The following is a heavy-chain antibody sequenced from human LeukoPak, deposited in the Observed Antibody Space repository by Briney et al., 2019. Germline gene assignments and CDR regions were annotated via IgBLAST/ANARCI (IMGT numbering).Heavy chain of an antibody. J-gene: IGHJ4*02. CDR2: ITSDGSGT. D-gene: IGHD6-13*01. V-gene: IGHV3-74*01. Sequence: GGSLRLSCAASGFTFSSYWMHWVRQAPGKGLVWVSRITSDGSGTSYADSVKGRFTISGDNAKNTLYLQMNSLRAEDTAVHYCARGGSTWLNNWGQGTLVTVSS. CDR1: GFTFSSYW. CDR3: ARGGSTWLNN.